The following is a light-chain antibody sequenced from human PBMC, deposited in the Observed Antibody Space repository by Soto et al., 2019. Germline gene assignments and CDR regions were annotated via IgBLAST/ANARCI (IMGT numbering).Light chain of an antibody. CDR2: EVS. CDR3: MQGTNWPWT. CDR1: QSLIHSDGNTY. J-gene: IGKJ1*01. Sequence: DVVMTQSPLSLPVTLGQPASISCRSSQSLIHSDGNTYLSWFQQRPGQSPRRLIYEVSDRDSGVPDRFTGSGSGTDFTLKISRVEAEDVGVYYCMQGTNWPWTFGQGTEVEIK. V-gene: IGKV2-30*02.